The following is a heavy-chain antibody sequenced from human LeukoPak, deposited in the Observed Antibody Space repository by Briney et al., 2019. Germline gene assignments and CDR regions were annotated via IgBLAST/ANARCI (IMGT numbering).Heavy chain of an antibody. J-gene: IGHJ4*02. D-gene: IGHD3-22*01. CDR3: ASSTQYYYDSSGYFRDLYYFDY. CDR2: ISSSSSYI. V-gene: IGHV3-21*01. CDR1: GFTFSSYS. Sequence: GGSLILSCAASGFTFSSYSMNWVRQAPGKGLEWVSSISSSSSYIYYADSVKGRFTISRDNAKNSLYLQMNSLRAEDTAVYYCASSTQYYYDSSGYFRDLYYFDYWGQGTLVTVSS.